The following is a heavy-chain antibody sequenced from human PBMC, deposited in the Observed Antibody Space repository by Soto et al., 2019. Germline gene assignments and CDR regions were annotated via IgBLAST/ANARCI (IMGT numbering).Heavy chain of an antibody. CDR3: ARVGTGSSTPLDI. D-gene: IGHD3-9*01. CDR2: ITSASDYI. Sequence: PRLSCVASGFMFTRSTMNWVRQAPGKGLEWVSSITSASDYIFYAGSVKGRFTISRDNAKNSLYLQMNSLRAEDTAVYYCARVGTGSSTPLDIWGQGTMVTVSS. J-gene: IGHJ3*02. CDR1: GFMFTRST. V-gene: IGHV3-21*01.